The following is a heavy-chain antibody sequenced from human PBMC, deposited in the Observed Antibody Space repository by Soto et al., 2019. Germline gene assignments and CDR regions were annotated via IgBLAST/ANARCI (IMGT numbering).Heavy chain of an antibody. D-gene: IGHD2-15*01. CDR1: GFTFSSYD. J-gene: IGHJ6*02. Sequence: EVQLVESGGGLGQPGGSLRLSCAASGFTFSSYDMHWVRQATGKGLEWVSAIGTAGDTYYPGSVKGRFTISRENAKNSLYLQMNSLRAEDTAVYYCARDQGCSGGSCRRYYYGMDVWGQGTTVTVSS. V-gene: IGHV3-13*01. CDR3: ARDQGCSGGSCRRYYYGMDV. CDR2: IGTAGDT.